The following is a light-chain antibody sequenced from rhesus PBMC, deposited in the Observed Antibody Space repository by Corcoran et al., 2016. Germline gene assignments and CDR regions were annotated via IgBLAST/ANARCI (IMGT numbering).Light chain of an antibody. Sequence: DIQMTQSPSALSASVGDRVTISCRASQNLHSNLAWYQQKPVKAPKLLIYDAASLQTGIPSRFSGSGSGTEFTLTISSLQPEESAAYYCRHYYDNPSYSFGQGTKVEIK. CDR2: DAA. V-gene: IGKV1S12*01. CDR1: QNLHSN. J-gene: IGKJ2*01. CDR3: RHYYDNPSYS.